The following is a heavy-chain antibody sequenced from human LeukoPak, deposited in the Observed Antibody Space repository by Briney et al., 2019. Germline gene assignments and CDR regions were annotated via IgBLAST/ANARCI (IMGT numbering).Heavy chain of an antibody. Sequence: GGSLRLSCAASGFTVTSNYMSWVRQAPGKGLEWVSVLYSGGRTDYADSVKGRFTISRDNAKNSLYLQMNSLRAEDTAVYYCARESSGRNRFPNYYYYMDVWGKGTTVTISS. CDR2: LYSGGRT. V-gene: IGHV3-66*01. CDR1: GFTVTSNY. D-gene: IGHD6-19*01. CDR3: ARESSGRNRFPNYYYYMDV. J-gene: IGHJ6*03.